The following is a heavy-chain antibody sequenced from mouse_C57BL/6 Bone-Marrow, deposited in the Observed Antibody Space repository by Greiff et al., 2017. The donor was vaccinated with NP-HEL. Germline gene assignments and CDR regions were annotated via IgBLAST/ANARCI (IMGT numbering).Heavy chain of an antibody. CDR1: GFNIKDDY. V-gene: IGHV14-4*01. D-gene: IGHD1-3*01. Sequence: EVKLQQSGAELVRPGASVKLSCTASGFNIKDDYMHWVKQRPEQGLEWIGWIDPENGDTEYASKFQGKATITADTSSNTAYLQLSSLTSEDTAVYYCTTGLGKWDYAMDYWGQGTSVTVSS. CDR3: TTGLGKWDYAMDY. J-gene: IGHJ4*01. CDR2: IDPENGDT.